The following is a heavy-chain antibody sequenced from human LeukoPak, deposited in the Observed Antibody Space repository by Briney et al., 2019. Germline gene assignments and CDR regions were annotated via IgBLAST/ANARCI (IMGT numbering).Heavy chain of an antibody. D-gene: IGHD5-12*01. J-gene: IGHJ4*02. Sequence: GGSLRLSCAASGFTFSSYAISWVRQAPGKGLEWVSAISGSGGSTYYADSVKGRFTISRDNSKNTLYLQMNSLRAEDTAVYYCVNLGGRLIVATTGGYFDYWGQGTLVTVSS. CDR3: VNLGGRLIVATTGGYFDY. V-gene: IGHV3-23*01. CDR1: GFTFSSYA. CDR2: ISGSGGST.